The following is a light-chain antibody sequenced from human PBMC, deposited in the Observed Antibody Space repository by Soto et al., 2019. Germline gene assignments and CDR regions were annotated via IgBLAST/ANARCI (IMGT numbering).Light chain of an antibody. Sequence: DIQMTQSPSTLSASVGDRVTITCRASQSISTWWAWYQQKPGKAPKLLIYKTSTLESGVPSRFSGSGSGTEFTLTISSLQPDDFATYYCQHYNTYSQTFGQGTKVE. CDR3: QHYNTYSQT. CDR2: KTS. V-gene: IGKV1-5*03. CDR1: QSISTW. J-gene: IGKJ1*01.